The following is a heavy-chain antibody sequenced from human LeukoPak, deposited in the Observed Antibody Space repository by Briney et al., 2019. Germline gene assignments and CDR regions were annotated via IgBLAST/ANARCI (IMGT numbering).Heavy chain of an antibody. D-gene: IGHD3-22*01. CDR3: ARGGGGGYYSGFNY. J-gene: IGHJ4*02. Sequence: SVKVSCKASGGTFSSYAISWVRQAPGQGLEWMGRIIPILGIANYAQKFQGRVTITADRSTSTAYMELSSLRSEDTAVYYCARGGGGGYYSGFNYWGQGTLVTVSS. CDR1: GGTFSSYA. V-gene: IGHV1-69*04. CDR2: IIPILGIA.